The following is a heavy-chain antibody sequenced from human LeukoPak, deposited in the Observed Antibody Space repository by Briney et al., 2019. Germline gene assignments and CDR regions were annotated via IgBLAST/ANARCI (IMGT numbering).Heavy chain of an antibody. CDR1: GGTFSSYS. J-gene: IGHJ6*04. V-gene: IGHV3-21*01. CDR3: ARDLIVGATYYYAMDV. CDR2: ISTSRSYR. Sequence: GGTLRLSCAASGGTFSSYSTNWVRQAPGKGLEWVSSISTSRSYRYYADSLKGRFTISRDNAKNSLYLQMNGLSADDTAVYYCARDLIVGATYYYAMDVWGKGTTVTVSS. D-gene: IGHD3-10*01.